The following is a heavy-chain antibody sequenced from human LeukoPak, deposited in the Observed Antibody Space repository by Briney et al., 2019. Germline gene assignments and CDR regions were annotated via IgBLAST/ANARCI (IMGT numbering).Heavy chain of an antibody. V-gene: IGHV5-51*01. CDR2: VYLDDSDI. CDR3: ASVLSVTTNY. Sequence: GESLKISCKGSGYSSTKYWIGWVRQMPGKGLEWMGIVYLDDSDIKYSPSFEGQVTISADKSISTAYLQWSSLKASDTAMYYCASVLSVTTNYWGQGTLVTVSS. D-gene: IGHD4-17*01. CDR1: GYSSTKYW. J-gene: IGHJ4*02.